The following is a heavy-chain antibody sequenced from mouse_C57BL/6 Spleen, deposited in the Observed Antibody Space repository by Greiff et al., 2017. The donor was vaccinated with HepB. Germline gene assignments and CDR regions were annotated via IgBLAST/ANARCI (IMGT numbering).Heavy chain of an antibody. CDR3: ARSYYGSSYRYWYFDV. J-gene: IGHJ1*03. Sequence: EVQLQQSGPELVKPGASVKISCKASGYTFTDYYMNWVKQSHGKSLEWIGDINPNNGGTSYNQKFKGKATLTVDKSSSTAYMELRSLTSEDSAVDYGARSYYGSSYRYWYFDVWGTGTTVTVSS. V-gene: IGHV1-26*01. CDR1: GYTFTDYY. CDR2: INPNNGGT. D-gene: IGHD1-1*01.